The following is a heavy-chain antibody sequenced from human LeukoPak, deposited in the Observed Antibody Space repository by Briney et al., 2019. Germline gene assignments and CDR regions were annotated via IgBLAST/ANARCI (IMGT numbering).Heavy chain of an antibody. CDR1: GGTFSSYA. Sequence: ASAKVSCKASGGTFSSYAISWVRQAPGQGLEWMGRIIPILGIANYAQKFQGRVTMTEDTSTDTAYMELSSLRSEDTAVYYCAITTIFGVVTPEYYFDYRGQGTLVTVSS. CDR2: IIPILGIA. CDR3: AITTIFGVVTPEYYFDY. V-gene: IGHV1-69*04. J-gene: IGHJ4*02. D-gene: IGHD3-3*01.